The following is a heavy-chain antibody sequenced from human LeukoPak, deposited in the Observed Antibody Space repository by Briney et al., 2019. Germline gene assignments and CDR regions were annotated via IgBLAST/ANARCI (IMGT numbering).Heavy chain of an antibody. CDR1: GFTLSSYS. CDR3: ARVLLERPGIDSFDI. V-gene: IGHV3-48*01. Sequence: QPGGSLRLSCGASGFTLSSYSMDWVRQAPGKGLEWVSHINSGSSIIYYADSVKGRFTIPRDNAGNSLYLQMNSLRAADTAVYYCARVLLERPGIDSFDIWGQGTMVTVSS. CDR2: INSGSSII. J-gene: IGHJ3*02. D-gene: IGHD1-1*01.